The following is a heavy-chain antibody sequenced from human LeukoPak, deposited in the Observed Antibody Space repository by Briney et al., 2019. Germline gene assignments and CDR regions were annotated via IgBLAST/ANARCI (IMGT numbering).Heavy chain of an antibody. CDR1: GFTFGDYA. D-gene: IGHD6-13*01. V-gene: IGHV3-49*03. CDR2: IRSKAYGGTT. J-gene: IGHJ4*02. Sequence: GRSLRLSCTASGFTFGDYAMSWFRQAPGKGLEWVGFIRSKAYGGTTEYAASVKGRFTISRDDSKSIAYLQMNSLKTEDTAVYYCTRVAAAGPFGEAGRECYFDYWGQGTLVTVSS. CDR3: TRVAAAGPFGEAGRECYFDY.